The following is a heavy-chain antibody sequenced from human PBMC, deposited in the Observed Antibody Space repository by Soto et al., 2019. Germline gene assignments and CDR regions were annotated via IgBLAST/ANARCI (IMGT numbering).Heavy chain of an antibody. CDR1: GGTFSNYA. CDR3: TKDLITSWVAYYSDY. J-gene: IGHJ4*02. CDR2: ISGSGGST. D-gene: IGHD2-2*01. Sequence: GGSLRVSCAAAGGTFSNYAISWVRKAPGEGLEWVSGISGSGGSTYYADSVKGRFTISRDNSQNTLYLQMNGLRAEDTAVYYCTKDLITSWVAYYSDYWGQGTLVTVSS. V-gene: IGHV3-23*01.